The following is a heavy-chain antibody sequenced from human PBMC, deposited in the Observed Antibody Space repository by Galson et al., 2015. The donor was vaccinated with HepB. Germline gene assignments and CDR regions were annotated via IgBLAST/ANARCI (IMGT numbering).Heavy chain of an antibody. Sequence: SVKVSCQPPPDTFNTHAVTWLPPPPRHGLQWMRPLNPLSRSANYAHQLQRRVTMTAARSTNTAFFALSSLRSEDTAVYYCARGTYYDIWYGYYFDSWGQGTLVTVSS. CDR1: PDTFNTHA. J-gene: IGHJ4*02. CDR2: LNPLSRSA. V-gene: IGHV1-69*06. D-gene: IGHD3-3*01. CDR3: ARGTYYDIWYGYYFDS.